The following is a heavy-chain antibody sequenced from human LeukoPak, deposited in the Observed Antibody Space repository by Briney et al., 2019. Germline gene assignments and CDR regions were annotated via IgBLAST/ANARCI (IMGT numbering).Heavy chain of an antibody. J-gene: IGHJ4*02. Sequence: ASVKVSCKASEYTFTSYDINWVRQATGQGLEWMGWMNPNSSNTGYAQKFQGRVTMTRNTSISTAYMELSSLRSEDTAVYYCAILAVGYCGGDCYHFDYWGQGTLVTVSS. D-gene: IGHD2-21*02. CDR2: MNPNSSNT. CDR1: EYTFTSYD. CDR3: AILAVGYCGGDCYHFDY. V-gene: IGHV1-8*01.